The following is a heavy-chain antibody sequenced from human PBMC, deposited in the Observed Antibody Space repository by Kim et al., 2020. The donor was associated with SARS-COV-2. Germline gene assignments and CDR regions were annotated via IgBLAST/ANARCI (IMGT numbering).Heavy chain of an antibody. V-gene: IGHV3-7*03. CDR3: VRGSPAV. D-gene: IGHD2-2*01. CDR1: GFTFNTYW. Sequence: GGSLRLFCTASGFTFNTYWMNWVRQAPGRGLEWVANIDQHGSAKYYVDSVKGRFTISRDNAKDSLYLQMNSLRAEDTAVYYCVRGSPAVWGQGTTVTVS. CDR2: IDQHGSAK. J-gene: IGHJ6*02.